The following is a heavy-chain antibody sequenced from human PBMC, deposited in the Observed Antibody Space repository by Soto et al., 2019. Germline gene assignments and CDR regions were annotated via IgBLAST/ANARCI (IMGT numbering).Heavy chain of an antibody. J-gene: IGHJ6*01. CDR1: GFTLSRYG. CDR3: ARGAEHQLLSRDYFYGMDV. Sequence: VQLVESGGGVVQPGRSLRLSCAASGFTLSRYGMHWVRQAPGKGLEWVAVISFEGNTQYYADSVKGRFTISRDNSKDTLSLQIHSLRPEDTAVYYCARGAEHQLLSRDYFYGMDVW. D-gene: IGHD1-1*01. CDR2: ISFEGNTQ. V-gene: IGHV3-30*05.